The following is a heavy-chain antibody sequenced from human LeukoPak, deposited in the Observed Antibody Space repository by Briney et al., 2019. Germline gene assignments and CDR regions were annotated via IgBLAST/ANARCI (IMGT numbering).Heavy chain of an antibody. D-gene: IGHD4-23*01. J-gene: IGHJ4*02. CDR1: GGTFSSYA. CDR2: IIPIFGTA. V-gene: IGHV1-69*05. Sequence: SVKVSCTASGGTFSSYAISWVRQAPGQGLEWMGRIIPIFGTANYAQKFQGRVTITTDASTSTAYMELSSQRSEDTALYCCARNQIGGWLEYWGQGTLVTVSS. CDR3: ARNQIGGWLEY.